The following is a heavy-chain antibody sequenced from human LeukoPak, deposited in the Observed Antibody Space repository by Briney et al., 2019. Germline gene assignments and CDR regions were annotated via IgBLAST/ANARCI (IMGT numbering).Heavy chain of an antibody. V-gene: IGHV1-46*01. CDR3: ARDYARIAAREGCWDH. Sequence: ASVKVSCKASGYTFTSYYMHWVRQAPGQGLEWMGIINPSGGSTSYAQKFQGRVTMTRDMSTSTVYMELSSLRSEDTAVYYCARDYARIAAREGCWDHWGQGTLVTVSS. D-gene: IGHD6-6*01. CDR2: INPSGGST. CDR1: GYTFTSYY. J-gene: IGHJ4*02.